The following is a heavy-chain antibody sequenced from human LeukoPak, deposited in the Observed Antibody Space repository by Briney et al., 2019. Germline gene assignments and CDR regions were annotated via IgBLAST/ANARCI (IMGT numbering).Heavy chain of an antibody. V-gene: IGHV3-53*01. CDR3: ARGPNSNWSGLDF. D-gene: IGHD6-6*01. Sequence: GGSLRLSCAASGFTVSSNYMSWVRQAPGKGLEWVSVIYSGGDTYYADSVKGRFTISRDNAKNTLYLQANNLRAEDTAVYYCARGPNSNWSGLDFWGQGTLLTVSS. J-gene: IGHJ4*02. CDR2: IYSGGDT. CDR1: GFTVSSNY.